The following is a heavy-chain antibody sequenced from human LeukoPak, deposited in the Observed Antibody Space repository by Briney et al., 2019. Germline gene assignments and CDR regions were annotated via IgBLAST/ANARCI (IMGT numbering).Heavy chain of an antibody. Sequence: SETLSLTCTVSGGSISSGSYYWSWIRQPAGKGLEWIGRIYTSGSTNYNPSLKSRVTISVDTSKNQFSLKLSSVTAAGTAVYYCARDLTSTNPYYYYYYMDVWGKGTTVTISS. CDR3: ARDLTSTNPYYYYYYMDV. J-gene: IGHJ6*03. CDR2: IYTSGST. D-gene: IGHD1-1*01. CDR1: GGSISSGSYY. V-gene: IGHV4-61*02.